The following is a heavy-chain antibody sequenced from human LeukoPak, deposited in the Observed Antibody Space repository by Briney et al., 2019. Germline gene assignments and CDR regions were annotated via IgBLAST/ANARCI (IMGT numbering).Heavy chain of an antibody. CDR3: ARKRGGHDYGDYGAFDI. CDR2: INRDGSST. D-gene: IGHD4-17*01. Sequence: GGSLRLSCAASGFTFSSYWMHWVRQAPGKGLVWVSRINRDGSSTSYADSVKGRFTISRDNAKNTLYLQMNSLRAEDTAVYYCARKRGGHDYGDYGAFDIWGQGTMVTVSS. J-gene: IGHJ3*02. V-gene: IGHV3-74*01. CDR1: GFTFSSYW.